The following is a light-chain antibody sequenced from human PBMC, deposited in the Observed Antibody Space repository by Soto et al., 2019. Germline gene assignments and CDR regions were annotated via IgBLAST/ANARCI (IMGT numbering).Light chain of an antibody. V-gene: IGKV3-20*01. CDR2: GAS. CDR1: QSVSSTY. CDR3: QQYDTSPPT. Sequence: EMVLTQSPGTLSLSPGERATLSCRASQSVSSTYLACYQQKPVQPPRLLIDGASSRATGIPDRFSGSGSGTDFTLTISRLEPEDFAVYYCQQYDTSPPTFGQGTKLEIK. J-gene: IGKJ2*01.